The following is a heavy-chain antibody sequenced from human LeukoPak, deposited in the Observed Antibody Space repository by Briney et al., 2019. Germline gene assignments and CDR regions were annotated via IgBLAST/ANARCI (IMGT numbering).Heavy chain of an antibody. D-gene: IGHD6-19*01. CDR1: GFTFSSYG. V-gene: IGHV3-30*18. Sequence: GRSLRLSCAPSGFTFSSYGMHWVRPAPGGGLGWVAAMSNDGSNTYYTDSVKGRFTISRDNSKNTVYLKMSRLRAEDTAVYYCAKGSSSGFYYFDCGGEGSLATVPS. CDR2: MSNDGSNT. J-gene: IGHJ4*02. CDR3: AKGSSSGFYYFDC.